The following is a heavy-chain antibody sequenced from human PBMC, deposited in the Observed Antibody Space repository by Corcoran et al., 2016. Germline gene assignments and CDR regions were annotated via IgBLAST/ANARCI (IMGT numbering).Heavy chain of an antibody. CDR1: GYSFTSYW. J-gene: IGHJ5*02. CDR3: ARHGCSSTSCYSNNWFDP. Sequence: EVQLVQSGAEVKKPGESLKISCKGSGYSFTSYWIGWVRQMPGKGLEWMGIIYPGDSDTRYSPSFQGQVTISADKSISTAYLQWSILKASDTAMYYCARHGCSSTSCYSNNWFDPWGQGTLVTVSS. CDR2: IYPGDSDT. V-gene: IGHV5-51*01. D-gene: IGHD2-2*01.